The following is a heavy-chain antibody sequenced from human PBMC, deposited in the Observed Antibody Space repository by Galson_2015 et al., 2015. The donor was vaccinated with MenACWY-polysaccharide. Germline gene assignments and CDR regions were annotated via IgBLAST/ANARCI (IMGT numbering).Heavy chain of an antibody. CDR1: GFSFSNYW. V-gene: IGHV3-7*01. CDR3: ARGLSYGSDYFDF. D-gene: IGHD3-10*01. CDR2: IKQDGSEK. Sequence: SLRLSCAASGFSFSNYWMGWVRQAPGKGPEWVANIKQDGSEKYYVDSVKGRFSISRDNAKNSLYLQMNSLRADDTAVYYCARGLSYGSDYFDFWGQGTLVTVSS. J-gene: IGHJ4*02.